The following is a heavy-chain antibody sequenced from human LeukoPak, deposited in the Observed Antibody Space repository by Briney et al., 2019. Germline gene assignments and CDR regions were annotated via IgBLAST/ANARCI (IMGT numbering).Heavy chain of an antibody. J-gene: IGHJ4*02. CDR2: SRDKGNRYTT. V-gene: IGHV3-72*01. CDR1: GFTFSDHY. CDR3: TRLGIAPRDFDY. Sequence: GGSLRLSCAASGFTFSDHYIDWVRQASGKGLEWVGRSRDKGNRYTTAYAASVRGRFTISRDDSKNSLYLQMNSLKIEDTAVYYCTRLGIAPRDFDYWGQGTLVTVSS. D-gene: IGHD6-6*01.